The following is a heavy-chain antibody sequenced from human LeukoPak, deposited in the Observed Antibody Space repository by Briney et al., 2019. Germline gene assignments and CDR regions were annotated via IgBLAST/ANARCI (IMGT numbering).Heavy chain of an antibody. J-gene: IGHJ3*02. V-gene: IGHV5-51*01. D-gene: IGHD3-22*01. CDR3: ARRDYYDSSGPDAFDI. Sequence: GESLKISCKGSGYSFTSYWIGWVRQMPGKGLEWMGIIYPGDSDTRYSPSFQGQDTISADKSISTAYLQWSSLKASDTAMYYCARRDYYDSSGPDAFDIWGQGTMVTVSS. CDR1: GYSFTSYW. CDR2: IYPGDSDT.